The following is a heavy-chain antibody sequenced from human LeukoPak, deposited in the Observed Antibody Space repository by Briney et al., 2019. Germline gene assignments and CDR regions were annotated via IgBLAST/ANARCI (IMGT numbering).Heavy chain of an antibody. CDR1: GYSFRDYW. Sequence: GESLKISCKGSGYSFRDYWSGWVRQMPGKGPELMGLIFPGDSETKSSPSFQGQVTISVDKSISTADVQWSSLKASDTAIYYCARYGLQGCSTNCYRSFYYYGMDVWGQGTAVTVSS. J-gene: IGHJ6*02. CDR3: ARYGLQGCSTNCYRSFYYYGMDV. CDR2: IFPGDSET. D-gene: IGHD2-2*02. V-gene: IGHV5-51*01.